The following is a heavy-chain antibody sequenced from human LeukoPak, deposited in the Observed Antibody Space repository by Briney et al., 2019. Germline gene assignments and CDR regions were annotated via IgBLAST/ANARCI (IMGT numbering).Heavy chain of an antibody. CDR3: ARDSVSSTPLGIAAADFDP. J-gene: IGHJ5*02. CDR1: GYTFTSYG. CDR2: ISAYNGNT. V-gene: IGHV1-18*01. Sequence: ASVKVSCKASGYTFTSYGISWVRQAPGQGLEWMGWISAYNGNTNYAQKLQGRVTMTTDTSTSTAYMELRSLRSDDTAVYYCARDSVSSTPLGIAAADFDPWGQGTLVTVSS. D-gene: IGHD6-13*01.